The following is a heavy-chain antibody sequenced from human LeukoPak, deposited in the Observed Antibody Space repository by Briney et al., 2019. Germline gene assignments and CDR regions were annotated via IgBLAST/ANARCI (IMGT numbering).Heavy chain of an antibody. CDR3: ARLGYCGGDCPPAFDI. CDR1: GYTFTSFY. D-gene: IGHD2-21*01. CDR2: INPCGGSA. V-gene: IGHV1-46*03. Sequence: ASVKVSCKASGYTFTSFYMRWVRQAPGQGLGWMGIINPCGGSASYAQKLQGRVTMTRDTSTSTVCMELSSLRSEDTAVYYCARLGYCGGDCPPAFDIWGQGTMVTVSS. J-gene: IGHJ3*02.